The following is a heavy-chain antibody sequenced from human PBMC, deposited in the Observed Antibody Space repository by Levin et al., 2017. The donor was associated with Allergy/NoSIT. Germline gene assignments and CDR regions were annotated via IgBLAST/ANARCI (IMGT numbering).Heavy chain of an antibody. CDR1: GGSISSYY. J-gene: IGHJ4*02. V-gene: IGHV4-59*08. CDR3: ARINDYVWGSYRYTPVVYFDH. Sequence: PSETLSLTCTVSGGSISSYYWSWIRQTPGKGLEWIGYISYSGSTDYNPSLKSRGTISVDTSKNQLSLRLSSVTAADTAVYYCARINDYVWGSYRYTPVVYFDHWGQGTPVTVSS. CDR2: ISYSGST. D-gene: IGHD3-16*02.